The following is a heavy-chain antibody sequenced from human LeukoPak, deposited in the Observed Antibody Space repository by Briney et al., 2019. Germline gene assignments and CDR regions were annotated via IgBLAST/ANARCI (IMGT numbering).Heavy chain of an antibody. V-gene: IGHV1-2*02. J-gene: IGHJ4*02. CDR1: GYTLTGYY. CDR2: INPNSGGT. CDR3: ARKSAIRRTSEFDY. Sequence: ASVKVSCKASGYTLTGYYMNWVRQAPGQGLGWMGWINPNSGGTNYAQKFQGRVTMTSDTSISTAYMELSSLRSDDTAVYYCARKSAIRRTSEFDYWGQGTLVTVSS. D-gene: IGHD2-2*01.